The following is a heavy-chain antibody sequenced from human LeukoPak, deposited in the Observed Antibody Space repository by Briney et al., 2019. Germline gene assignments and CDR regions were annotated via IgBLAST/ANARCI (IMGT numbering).Heavy chain of an antibody. D-gene: IGHD3-10*01. CDR1: GFTFSAYG. CDR2: VWYDGSNK. Sequence: GGSLRLSCAASGFTFSAYGMHWVRQAPGKGLEWVAVVWYDGSNKYYADSVKGRFTISRDNSKNTLYLQMNSLRAEDTAVYYCARDDYDSGSYPFYYGMDVWGQGTTVTVSS. CDR3: ARDDYDSGSYPFYYGMDV. J-gene: IGHJ6*02. V-gene: IGHV3-33*01.